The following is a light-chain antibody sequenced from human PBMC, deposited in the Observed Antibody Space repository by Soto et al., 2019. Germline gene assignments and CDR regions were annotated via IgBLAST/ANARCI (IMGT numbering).Light chain of an antibody. V-gene: IGLV2-23*02. J-gene: IGLJ2*01. CDR1: SSGAVSNNF. Sequence: QSALTQPASVSGSPGQSITISCTGTSSGAVSNNFVSWDQQHPGKAPKLIIYEVTKRPSGISNRFSGSTSGNTASLTISGLQAEDEADYYCCSYAGSSTFAFGGGTKLTVL. CDR2: EVT. CDR3: CSYAGSSTFA.